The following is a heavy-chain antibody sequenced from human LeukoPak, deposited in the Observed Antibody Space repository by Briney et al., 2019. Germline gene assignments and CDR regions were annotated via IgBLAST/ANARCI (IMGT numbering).Heavy chain of an antibody. CDR1: GGSFSGYY. V-gene: IGHV4-34*01. D-gene: IGHD1-7*01. J-gene: IGHJ5*02. CDR3: AIQAHDGTDNWLDP. Sequence: SETLSLTCAVYGGSFSGYYWSWIRQPPGKGLEWIGEINHSGSTNYNPSLKSRVTISVDTSKNQFSLKLSSVTAADTAVYYCAIQAHDGTDNWLDPWGPGALVTVSS. CDR2: INHSGST.